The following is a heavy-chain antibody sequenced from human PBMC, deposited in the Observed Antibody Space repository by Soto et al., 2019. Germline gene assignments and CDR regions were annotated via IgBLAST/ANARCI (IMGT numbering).Heavy chain of an antibody. CDR2: ISGGGDRT. D-gene: IGHD3-3*01. CDR3: AKVSDFWSASLDC. J-gene: IGHJ4*02. CDR1: GFTFSNYA. Sequence: EVQLLESGGGLLQPGGSLRLSCAASGFTFSNYAMSWVRQAPGKGLEWVSAISGGGDRTYYADSVKGRFTISRDNARYMLYLQMNRLRAEDTAVYYCAKVSDFWSASLDCWGQGTLVTVSS. V-gene: IGHV3-23*01.